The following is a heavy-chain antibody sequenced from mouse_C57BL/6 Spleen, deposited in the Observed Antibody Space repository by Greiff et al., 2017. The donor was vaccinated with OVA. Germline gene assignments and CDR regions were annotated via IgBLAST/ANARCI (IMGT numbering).Heavy chain of an antibody. CDR3: TRRGFYYYGSSYNWYFDV. D-gene: IGHD1-1*01. CDR2: IDPETGGT. Sequence: VQRVESGAELVRPGASVTLSCKASGYTFTDYEMHWVKQTPVHGLEWIGAIDPETGGTAYNQKFKGKAILTADKSSSTAYMELRSLTSEDSAVYYCTRRGFYYYGSSYNWYFDVWGTGTTVTVS. V-gene: IGHV1-15*01. CDR1: GYTFTDYE. J-gene: IGHJ1*03.